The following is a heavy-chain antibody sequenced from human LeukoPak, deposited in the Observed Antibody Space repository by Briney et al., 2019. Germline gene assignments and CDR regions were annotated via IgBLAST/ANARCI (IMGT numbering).Heavy chain of an antibody. J-gene: IGHJ4*02. V-gene: IGHV3-30*18. Sequence: GGSLRLSCAASGFTFSSYGMHWVRQAPGKGLEWVAVISYDGSNKYYADSVKGRFTISRDNSKNTLYLQMNSLRAEDTAVYYCAKDLRWEVTPINYFDYWGQGTLVTVSS. CDR2: ISYDGSNK. D-gene: IGHD4-23*01. CDR3: AKDLRWEVTPINYFDY. CDR1: GFTFSSYG.